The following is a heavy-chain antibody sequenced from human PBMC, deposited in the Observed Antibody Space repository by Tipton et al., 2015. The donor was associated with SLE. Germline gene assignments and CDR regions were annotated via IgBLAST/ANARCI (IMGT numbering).Heavy chain of an antibody. V-gene: IGHV3-23*01. CDR3: AKDRHYDFWNGYSDY. Sequence: GSLRLSCTASGFTFSSYAMSWVRQSPGKGLEWVSAISGNGGSTCYADSVKDRFTISRDNSKNTLYVQVNSLRAEDTAIYFCAKDRHYDFWNGYSDYWGQGTPVTVSS. CDR1: GFTFSSYA. D-gene: IGHD3-3*01. CDR2: ISGNGGST. J-gene: IGHJ4*02.